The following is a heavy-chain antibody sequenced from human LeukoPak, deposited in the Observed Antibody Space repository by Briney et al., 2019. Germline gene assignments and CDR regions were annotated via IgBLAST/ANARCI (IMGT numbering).Heavy chain of an antibody. D-gene: IGHD1-26*01. J-gene: IGHJ4*02. CDR2: IYHSGST. CDR1: GSSISSGSYY. Sequence: PETLSLTCTVSGSSISSGSYYWGWIRQPPGKGLEWIGSIYHSGSTYYNPSLKSRVTISVDTSKNQFSLKLSSVTAADTAVYYCARSTLSSGSTNYWGQGTLVTVSS. CDR3: ARSTLSSGSTNY. V-gene: IGHV4-39*07.